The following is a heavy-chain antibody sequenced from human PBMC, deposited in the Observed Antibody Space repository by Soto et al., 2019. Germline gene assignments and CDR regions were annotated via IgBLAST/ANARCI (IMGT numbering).Heavy chain of an antibody. J-gene: IGHJ4*02. CDR3: ARGSGQQLSTFDF. CDR1: GFTLTSYG. Sequence: QVQLVESGGGVVQPGRSLRLSCAASGFTLTSYGMHWVRQAPGKGLEWVASIWFDESKKYYADSVKGRFTIYRDNSKNTLYRQMNSLRAEDAAVDYCARGSGQQLSTFDFWGQGTLVTVSS. V-gene: IGHV3-33*01. CDR2: IWFDESKK. D-gene: IGHD6-13*01.